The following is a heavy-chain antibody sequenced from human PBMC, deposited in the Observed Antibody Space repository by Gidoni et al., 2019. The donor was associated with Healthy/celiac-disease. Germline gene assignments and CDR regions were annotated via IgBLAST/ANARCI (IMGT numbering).Heavy chain of an antibody. V-gene: IGHV3-15*01. CDR3: TTDMSSSSSFFYYYGMDV. J-gene: IGHJ6*02. D-gene: IGHD6-6*01. Sequence: EVQLVESGGGLVKPGGSLRLSCAASGFTFSNAWMSWVRQAPGKGLEWVGRIKSKTDGGTTDYAAPVKGRFTISRDDSKNTLYLQMNSLKTEDTAVYYCTTDMSSSSSFFYYYGMDVWGQGTTVTVSS. CDR1: GFTFSNAW. CDR2: IKSKTDGGTT.